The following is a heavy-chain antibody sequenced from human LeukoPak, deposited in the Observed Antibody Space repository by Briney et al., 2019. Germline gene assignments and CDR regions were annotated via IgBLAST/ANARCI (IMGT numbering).Heavy chain of an antibody. V-gene: IGHV3-64*01. D-gene: IGHD2-15*01. J-gene: IGHJ4*02. CDR3: ARRYCSGGSCSYFDY. CDR2: ISGSGGST. Sequence: GGSLRLSCAASGFTFSSYAMHWVRQAPGKGLEYVSSISGSGGSTYYANSVKGRFTFSRDNSKNTLYLQMGSLRAEDMAVYYCARRYCSGGSCSYFDYWGQGTLVTVSS. CDR1: GFTFSSYA.